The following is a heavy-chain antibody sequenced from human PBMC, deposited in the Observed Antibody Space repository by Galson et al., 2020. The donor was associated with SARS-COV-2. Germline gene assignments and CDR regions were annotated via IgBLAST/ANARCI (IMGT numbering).Heavy chain of an antibody. CDR1: GFTFSSCG. D-gene: IGHD6-19*01. CDR2: IAISGDKT. J-gene: IGHJ4*02. CDR3: ARDRPGGGWSEADY. Sequence: GESLKISCAASGFTFSSCGFHWVRQAPGKGLEYVSGIAISGDKTYYADSVKGRFTISRDNSKNTLYLQMGSLRAEDMAVYYCARDRPGGGWSEADYWGQGILVTVSS. V-gene: IGHV3-64*02.